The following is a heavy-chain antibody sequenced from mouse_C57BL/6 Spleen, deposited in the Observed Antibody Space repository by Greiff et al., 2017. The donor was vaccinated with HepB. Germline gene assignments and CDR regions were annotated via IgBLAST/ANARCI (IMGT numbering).Heavy chain of an antibody. CDR1: GYAFSSYW. CDR3: ARVEYYGRSYGY. J-gene: IGHJ2*01. CDR2: IYPGDGDT. D-gene: IGHD1-1*01. V-gene: IGHV1-80*01. Sequence: VQLQQSGAELVKPGASVKISCKASGYAFSSYWMNWVKQRPGKGLEWIGQIYPGDGDTNYNGKFKGKATLTADKSSSTAYMQLSSLTSEDSAVYFCARVEYYGRSYGYWGQGTTLTVSS.